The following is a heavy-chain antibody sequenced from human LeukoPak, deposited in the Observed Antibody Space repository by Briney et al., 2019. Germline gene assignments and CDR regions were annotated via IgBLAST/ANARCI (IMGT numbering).Heavy chain of an antibody. V-gene: IGHV4-34*01. D-gene: IGHD5-24*01. CDR1: GGSFSGYY. CDR3: ARDHLRGGYNDIDY. CDR2: INHSGST. Sequence: SETLSLTCAVYGGSFSGYYWSWIRQPPGKGLEWIGEINHSGSTNYNPSLKSRVTISVDTSKNQFFLKLSSVTAADTAMYYCARDHLRGGYNDIDYWGQGTLVTVSS. J-gene: IGHJ4*02.